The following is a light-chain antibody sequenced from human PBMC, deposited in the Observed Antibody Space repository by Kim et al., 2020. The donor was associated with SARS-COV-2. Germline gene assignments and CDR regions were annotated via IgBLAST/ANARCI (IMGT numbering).Light chain of an antibody. J-gene: IGLJ3*02. CDR3: SSYTSSSTWV. Sequence: GQSLTISCTGTSSDGGGYNYVSWYQQHPGKAPKLMIYDVSKRPSEVSNRFSGSKSGNTASLTISGLQAEDEADYYCSSYTSSSTWVFGGGTKLTVL. CDR2: DVS. V-gene: IGLV2-14*04. CDR1: SSDGGGYNY.